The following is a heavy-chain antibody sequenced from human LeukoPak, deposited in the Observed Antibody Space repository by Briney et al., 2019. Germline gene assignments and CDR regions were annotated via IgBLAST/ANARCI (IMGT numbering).Heavy chain of an antibody. CDR3: ARRAYGKNWFDS. J-gene: IGHJ5*01. CDR2: IYPDDSEI. D-gene: IGHD2-21*01. CDR1: GYRFTNYW. V-gene: IGHV5-51*01. Sequence: GESLKISCKGSGYRFTNYWIGWVRQLPGKGLEWMGIIYPDDSEIRWSPSFRGQVAISADTSITTAYLQWSSLKASDTAIYYCARRAYGKNWFDSWGQGTQVVVSS.